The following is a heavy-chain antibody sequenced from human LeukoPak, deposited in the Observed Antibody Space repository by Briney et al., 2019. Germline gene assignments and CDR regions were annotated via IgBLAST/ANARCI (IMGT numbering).Heavy chain of an antibody. Sequence: SETLSPTCTVSGGSISSYYWSWVRQPPGNGLEWIGYIYYSGSTNYNPSLKSRVTISVGTSKNQFSLKLSSVTAADTAVYYCARESQEKYYFDYWGQGTLVTVSS. J-gene: IGHJ4*02. CDR3: ARESQEKYYFDY. V-gene: IGHV4-59*12. CDR1: GGSISSYY. D-gene: IGHD5-24*01. CDR2: IYYSGST.